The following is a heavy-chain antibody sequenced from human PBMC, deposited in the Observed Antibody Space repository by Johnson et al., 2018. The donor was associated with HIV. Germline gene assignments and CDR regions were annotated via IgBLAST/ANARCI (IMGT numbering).Heavy chain of an antibody. CDR1: GFTVRSNY. J-gene: IGHJ3*02. Sequence: VQLVESGGGLTQPGGSLRLSCAASGFTVRSNYMSWVRQAPGKGLEWVSIIYSGGNTYYADSVKGRFTISRDNSKNTLYLQMNSLRAEDTAVYYCAKEGSGYFHAFDIWGQGTMVTVSA. D-gene: IGHD3-22*01. CDR3: AKEGSGYFHAFDI. CDR2: IYSGGNT. V-gene: IGHV3-66*03.